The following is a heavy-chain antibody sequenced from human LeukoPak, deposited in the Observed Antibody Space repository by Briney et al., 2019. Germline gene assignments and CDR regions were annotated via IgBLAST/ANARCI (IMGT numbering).Heavy chain of an antibody. J-gene: IGHJ4*02. CDR2: ISTYSGNT. CDR3: ARDAYNSRYFDY. D-gene: IGHD5-24*01. Sequence: ASVKVSFKASGYSFTRYDISWVRQAPGQGLEWMGWISTYSGNTNYAQRLHGRVTMTTDISMTTAYMELRNLRSDGTAVYYCARDAYNSRYFDYWGQGTLVTVSS. V-gene: IGHV1-18*01. CDR1: GYSFTRYD.